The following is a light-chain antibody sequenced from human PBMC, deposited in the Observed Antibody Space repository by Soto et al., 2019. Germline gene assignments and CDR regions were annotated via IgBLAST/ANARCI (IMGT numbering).Light chain of an antibody. Sequence: AIQVTQSPSSPSASVGDRVTITCRASQGIRSDLGWYQQKPGKAPKLLIYDTSNFQGEVPSRFSGSVSGTDFTLTISSLQAEDFATYYCLQDHNYQWTFGQGTKVEIK. CDR1: QGIRSD. CDR3: LQDHNYQWT. J-gene: IGKJ2*02. CDR2: DTS. V-gene: IGKV1-6*02.